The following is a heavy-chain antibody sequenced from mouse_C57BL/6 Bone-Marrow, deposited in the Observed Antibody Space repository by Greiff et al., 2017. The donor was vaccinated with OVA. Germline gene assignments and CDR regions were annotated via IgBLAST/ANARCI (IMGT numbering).Heavy chain of an antibody. Sequence: QVQLQQPGAELVKPGASVKMSCKASGYTFTSYWITWVKQRPGQGLEWIGDIYPGSGSTNYNEKFKSKATLTVDTSSSTAYMQLSSLTSEDSAVYYCARENYGSSPNWYFDVWGTGTTVTVSS. CDR3: ARENYGSSPNWYFDV. CDR1: GYTFTSYW. J-gene: IGHJ1*03. CDR2: IYPGSGST. D-gene: IGHD1-1*01. V-gene: IGHV1-55*01.